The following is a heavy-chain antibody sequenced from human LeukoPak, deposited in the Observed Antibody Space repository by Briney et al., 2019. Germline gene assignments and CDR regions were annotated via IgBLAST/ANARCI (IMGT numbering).Heavy chain of an antibody. CDR1: GFTFSSYA. CDR2: ISRSGGNT. Sequence: GGSLRLSCAASGFTFSSYAMSWVRQAPGKGLGWVSAISRSGGNTYYADSVKGRFTISRDNSKNTLYLQMNSLRAEDTAVYYCAKRSFCSSTSCYEDQWGQGTLVTVSS. D-gene: IGHD2-2*01. V-gene: IGHV3-23*01. CDR3: AKRSFCSSTSCYEDQ. J-gene: IGHJ1*01.